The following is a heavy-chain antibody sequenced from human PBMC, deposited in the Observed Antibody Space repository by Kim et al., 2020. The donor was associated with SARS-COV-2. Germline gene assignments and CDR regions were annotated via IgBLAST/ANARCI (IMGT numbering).Heavy chain of an antibody. Sequence: SETLSLTWTVSGGSISSYYWSWIRQPPGKGLEWIGYIYYSGSTNYNPSLKNRVTISVDTSKNQFSLKLSSVTAADTGVYYCARDVSGSYLSWFDPWGQGTLVTVSS. CDR1: GGSISSYY. J-gene: IGHJ5*02. CDR3: ARDVSGSYLSWFDP. CDR2: IYYSGST. V-gene: IGHV4-59*01. D-gene: IGHD1-26*01.